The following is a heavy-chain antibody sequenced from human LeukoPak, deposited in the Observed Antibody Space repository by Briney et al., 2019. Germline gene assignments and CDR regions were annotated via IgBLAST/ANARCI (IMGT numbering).Heavy chain of an antibody. CDR1: GFTFSTYD. Sequence: GGSLRLSCAASGFTFSTYDMHWVRQVTGKGLEWVSAIGTVDDTYYLGSVKGRFTISRENAKNVLYLQMSSLRDEDTAVYYCASGYSGGSYGIDYWGQGTLVIVSS. CDR2: IGTVDDT. V-gene: IGHV3-13*01. CDR3: ASGYSGGSYGIDY. J-gene: IGHJ4*02. D-gene: IGHD6-19*01.